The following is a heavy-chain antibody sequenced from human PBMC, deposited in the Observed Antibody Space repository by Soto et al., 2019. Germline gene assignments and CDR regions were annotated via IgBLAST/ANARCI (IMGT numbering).Heavy chain of an antibody. CDR1: GGSISSSSYY. D-gene: IGHD3-10*01. Sequence: PETLSLTNTVSGGSISSSSYYWGWLRQPPGKGLEWIGSIYYSGSTYYNPSLKSRVTISVDTSKNQFSLKLSSVTAADTAVYYCEATMVRGVTKNLYYYYYYGMDVWGQGTTVT. CDR3: EATMVRGVTKNLYYYYYYGMDV. CDR2: IYYSGST. V-gene: IGHV4-39*01. J-gene: IGHJ6*02.